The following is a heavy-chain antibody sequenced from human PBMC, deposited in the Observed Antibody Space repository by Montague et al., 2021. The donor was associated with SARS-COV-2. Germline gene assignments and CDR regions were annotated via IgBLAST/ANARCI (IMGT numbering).Heavy chain of an antibody. CDR2: IYFTGKT. J-gene: IGHJ3*02. D-gene: IGHD7-27*01. CDR3: ARWGLNSAFDI. CDR1: GASISRSHYF. V-gene: IGHV4-39*02. Sequence: SETLSLTCSVSGASISRSHYFWAWIRQPPGMGLEWIGSIYFTGKTYYHPSLKSRVTISIDTSKNHFSLRLSSVTAADSAVFYCARWGLNSAFDIWGLGTMITISS.